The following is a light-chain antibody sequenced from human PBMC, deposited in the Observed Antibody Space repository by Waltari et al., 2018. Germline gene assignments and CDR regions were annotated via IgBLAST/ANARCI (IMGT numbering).Light chain of an antibody. V-gene: IGKV1-5*03. CDR2: KAS. CDR1: QSISSW. CDR3: QQYNSYP. Sequence: DIQMTQSPSTLSASVGDRVTITCRASQSISSWLAWYQQKPGKAPKLLIYKASSLESGVPSRFSGSGSGTEFTLTISSLQPDDFATYHCQQYNSYPFGQGTKLGIK. J-gene: IGKJ2*01.